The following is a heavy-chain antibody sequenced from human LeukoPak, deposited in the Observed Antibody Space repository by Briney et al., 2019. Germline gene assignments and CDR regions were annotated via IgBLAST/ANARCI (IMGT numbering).Heavy chain of an antibody. J-gene: IGHJ6*03. CDR3: ARVRVPQAILEWLLFRPYYYYYMDV. D-gene: IGHD3-3*02. Sequence: SVKVSCKASGYTFTGYYMHWVRQAPGQGLEWMGGIIPIFGTANYAQKFQGRVTITADKSTSTAYMELSSLRSEDTAVYYCARVRVPQAILEWLLFRPYYYYYMDVWGKGTTVTVSS. CDR2: IIPIFGTA. V-gene: IGHV1-69*06. CDR1: GYTFTGYY.